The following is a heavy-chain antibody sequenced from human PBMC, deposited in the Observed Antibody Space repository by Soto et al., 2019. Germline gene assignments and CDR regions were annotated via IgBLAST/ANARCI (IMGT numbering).Heavy chain of an antibody. J-gene: IGHJ4*02. D-gene: IGHD2-21*02. V-gene: IGHV3-30-3*01. CDR2: ISYDGGDK. CDR1: GFTFSPYT. Sequence: GSLRLSCAASGFTFSPYTMHWVRQTPGKGLEWVAVISYDGGDKYYADSVRGRFTISRDNSKNTLFLQMNSLRAEDTALYYCARGGGFCGADCYKGGIDYWGQGTLVTVSS. CDR3: ARGGGFCGADCYKGGIDY.